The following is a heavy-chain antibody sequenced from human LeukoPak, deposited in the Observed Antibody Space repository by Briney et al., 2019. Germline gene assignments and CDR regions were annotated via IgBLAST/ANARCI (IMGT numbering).Heavy chain of an antibody. V-gene: IGHV4-4*07. Sequence: PSGTLSLTCTVSGGSIRSHYWTWVRQAAGKGLEWIGRIYSSGRTDSNQSLKSRVTMSVETSKNQFSLKLSSVTAADTAVYYCARGGPERDCYYYYMDSWGKGTPVTVSS. J-gene: IGHJ6*03. CDR1: GGSIRSHY. CDR2: IYSSGRT. CDR3: ARGGPERDCYYYYMDS.